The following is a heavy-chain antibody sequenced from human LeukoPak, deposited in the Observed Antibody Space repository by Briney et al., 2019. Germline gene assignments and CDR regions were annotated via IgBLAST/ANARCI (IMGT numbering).Heavy chain of an antibody. V-gene: IGHV3-74*01. CDR3: ATGYDFGFDP. CDR1: GFTFSSYW. CDR2: ISGDESST. J-gene: IGHJ5*02. Sequence: GGSLRLSCAASGFTFSSYWMHWVRQAPGKGLAWVSRISGDESSTSYADSVKGRFTISRDNAKNTLFLQMNSLRAEDAAVYYCATGYDFGFDPWGQGTLVTVSS. D-gene: IGHD5-12*01.